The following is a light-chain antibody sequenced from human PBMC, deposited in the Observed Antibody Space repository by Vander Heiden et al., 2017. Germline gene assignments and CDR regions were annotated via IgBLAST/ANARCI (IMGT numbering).Light chain of an antibody. CDR3: QQDDSYPRT. V-gene: IGKV1-8*01. Sequence: AIRMTQSPSSFSASTGDRVTITCRASQGISSYVAWYQQKPGKAPKLLNYAATTLQSGVPSRFSGSGSGTDFTLTISFLQSEDLATYYCQQDDSYPRTFGQGTKVEIK. CDR1: QGISSY. CDR2: AAT. J-gene: IGKJ1*01.